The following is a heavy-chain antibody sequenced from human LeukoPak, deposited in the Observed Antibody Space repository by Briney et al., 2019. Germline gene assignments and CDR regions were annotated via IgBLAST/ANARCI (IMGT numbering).Heavy chain of an antibody. D-gene: IGHD6-6*01. CDR2: IYSGGST. V-gene: IGHV3-53*01. J-gene: IGHJ6*03. CDR1: GLTVSSNY. Sequence: GGSLRLSCAASGLTVSSNYMSWVRQAPGKGLEWVSVIYSGGSTYYADSVKGRFTISRDSSKNTLYLQMNSLRAEDTAVYYCARDRTSSSWPYMDVWGKGTTVTVSS. CDR3: ARDRTSSSWPYMDV.